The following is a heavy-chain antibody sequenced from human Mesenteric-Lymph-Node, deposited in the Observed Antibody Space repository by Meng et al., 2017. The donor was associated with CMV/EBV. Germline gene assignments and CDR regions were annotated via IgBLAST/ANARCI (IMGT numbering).Heavy chain of an antibody. D-gene: IGHD5-24*01. Sequence: ASVKVSCKASGYAFTSYGITWVRQAPGQGLEWMGWITGYNDSRSYAQQFQGRVTMTTDTSTSTAYLDPRRLRSDDTAVYYCARDSDGYKDSLADYWGQGTLVTVSS. CDR2: ITGYNDSR. J-gene: IGHJ4*02. CDR1: GYAFTSYG. CDR3: ARDSDGYKDSLADY. V-gene: IGHV1-18*01.